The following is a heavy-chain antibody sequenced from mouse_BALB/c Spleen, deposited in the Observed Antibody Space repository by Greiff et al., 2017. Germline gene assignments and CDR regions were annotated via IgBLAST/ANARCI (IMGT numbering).Heavy chain of an antibody. CDR2: IRRKSNNYET. Sequence: DVQLVESGGGLVQPGGSMKLSCVASGFTFSNYWMNWVRQSPEKGLEWVAEIRRKSNNYETHYAEAVKGRFTISRDDSKSSVYLQMNNLRAEDTDIYYCTSGGSSYAMDYWGQGTSVTVSS. CDR1: GFTFSNYW. CDR3: TSGGSSYAMDY. J-gene: IGHJ4*01. V-gene: IGHV6-6*02. D-gene: IGHD1-1*01.